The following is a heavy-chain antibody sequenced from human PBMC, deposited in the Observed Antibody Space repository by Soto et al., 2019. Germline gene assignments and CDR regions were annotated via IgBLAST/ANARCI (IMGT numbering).Heavy chain of an antibody. CDR1: GGSFSGYY. J-gene: IGHJ6*03. CDR3: ASQGLPYFDWSPTPLYYMDV. D-gene: IGHD3-9*01. CDR2: INHSGNT. V-gene: IGHV4-34*01. Sequence: ASETLSLTCAVDGGSFSGYYWSWIRKHPGKGLEWIGEINHSGNTNYNPSLKSRVTISVDKSKNQFSLKLSSVTAADTAVYYCASQGLPYFDWSPTPLYYMDVWGKGTTVTVSS.